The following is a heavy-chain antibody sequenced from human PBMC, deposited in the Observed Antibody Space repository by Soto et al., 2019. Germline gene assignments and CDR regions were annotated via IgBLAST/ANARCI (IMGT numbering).Heavy chain of an antibody. Sequence: PSGRMEIRRAACRETVSVYDGSVTRKNTGKGLEWIGEINHSGSTNYNPSLKSRVTISVDTSKNQFSLKLSSVTAADTAVYYCARGKPSFQLTKENKTQIRAKRIAHHPDEHGAYRWSRYWVHRTSVSVSP. V-gene: IGHV4-34*01. J-gene: IGHJ1*01. CDR3: ARGKPSFQLTKENKTQIRAKRIAHHPDEHGAYRWSRY. CDR1: RETVSVYD. CDR2: INHSGST. D-gene: IGHD4-17*01.